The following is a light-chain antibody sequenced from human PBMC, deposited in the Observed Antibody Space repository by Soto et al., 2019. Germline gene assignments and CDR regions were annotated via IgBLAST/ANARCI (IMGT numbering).Light chain of an antibody. CDR3: SSYTSSSLFV. CDR1: SSDVGGYNY. Sequence: QSVLPQPASLSGSPGQSIAISCPGTSSDVGGYNYVSWYQQHPGKAPKLIIYDVSNRPSGVSNRFSGSKSGNAASLTISGLQAEAEADYYCSSYTSSSLFVFGTGTKVTVL. J-gene: IGLJ1*01. V-gene: IGLV2-14*01. CDR2: DVS.